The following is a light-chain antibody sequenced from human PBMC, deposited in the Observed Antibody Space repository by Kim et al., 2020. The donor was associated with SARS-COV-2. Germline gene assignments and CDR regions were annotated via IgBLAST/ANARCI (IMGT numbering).Light chain of an antibody. CDR1: QDISNH. CDR2: AAS. J-gene: IGKJ1*01. CDR3: QKYDNAPWT. V-gene: IGKV1-27*01. Sequence: ASVGDGVTITCRAGQDISNHLAWYQQKPGKVPKVLISAASALQSGVPSRFSGNRSGTDFTLTISSLQPEDVATYYCQKYDNAPWTFGKGNKVDIK.